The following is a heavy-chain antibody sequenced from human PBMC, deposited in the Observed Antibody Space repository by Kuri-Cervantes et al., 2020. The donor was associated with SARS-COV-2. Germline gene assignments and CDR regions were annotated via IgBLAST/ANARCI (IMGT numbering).Heavy chain of an antibody. CDR2: IKQDGSEK. D-gene: IGHD3-3*01. Sequence: GESLKISCAASGFTFSSYWMSWVRQAPGKGLEWVANIKQDGSEKYYVDSVKGRFTISRDNAKNSLYLQMNSLRAEDTAAYYCARDEIAYDFWSGYYLGYWGQGTLVTVSS. CDR3: ARDEIAYDFWSGYYLGY. CDR1: GFTFSSYW. V-gene: IGHV3-7*01. J-gene: IGHJ4*02.